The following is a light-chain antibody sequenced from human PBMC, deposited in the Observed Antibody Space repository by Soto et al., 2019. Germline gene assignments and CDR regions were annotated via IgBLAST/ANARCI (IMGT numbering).Light chain of an antibody. Sequence: QSVLTQPPSVSGAPGQRVTISCTGSSSNIGAGYDVHWYQQLPGTAPKLLIYGNSNRPSRVPDRFPGSKFGTSASLAITGLQAEDEADYYCQSYDSSLSGWKVFGGGTKLTVL. J-gene: IGLJ2*01. V-gene: IGLV1-40*01. CDR1: SSNIGAGYD. CDR2: GNS. CDR3: QSYDSSLSGWKV.